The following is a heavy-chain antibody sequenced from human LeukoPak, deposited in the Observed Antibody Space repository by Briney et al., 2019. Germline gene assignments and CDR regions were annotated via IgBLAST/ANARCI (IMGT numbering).Heavy chain of an antibody. D-gene: IGHD2-8*01. CDR2: ISAYNGNT. V-gene: IGHV1-18*01. CDR1: GYTFTSYG. J-gene: IGHJ6*02. Sequence: ASVKVSCKASGYTFTSYGISWVRQAPGQGLEWMGWISAYNGNTNYAQKLQGRVTMTTDTSTSTAYMELRSLRSDDTAVYYCARDKKVYGVTPVYYYYGMDVWGQGTTVTVSS. CDR3: ARDKKVYGVTPVYYYYGMDV.